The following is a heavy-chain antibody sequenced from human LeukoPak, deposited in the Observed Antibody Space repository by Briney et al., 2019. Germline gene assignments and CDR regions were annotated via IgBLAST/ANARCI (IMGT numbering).Heavy chain of an antibody. CDR1: GFTFRSYA. J-gene: IGHJ4*02. Sequence: GGSLRLSCAASGFTFRSYAMSWVRQAPGKGLEWVSAISGSGGSTYYADSVKGRFTISRDNSKNTLYLQMNSLRAEDTAVYYCAKDGAGLQLWLLPYWGQGTLVTVSS. CDR3: AKDGAGLQLWLLPY. CDR2: ISGSGGST. V-gene: IGHV3-23*01. D-gene: IGHD5-18*01.